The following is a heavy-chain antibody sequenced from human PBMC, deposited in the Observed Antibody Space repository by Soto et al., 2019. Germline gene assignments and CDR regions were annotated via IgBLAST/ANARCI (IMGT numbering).Heavy chain of an antibody. D-gene: IGHD3-3*01. CDR1: GYTFTSYD. V-gene: IGHV1-18*01. CDR2: MNPNSGNT. J-gene: IGHJ6*02. CDR3: ARSPGSVDFWSGYYPYGMDV. Sequence: ASVKVSCKASGYTFTSYDINWVRQATGQGLEWMGWMNPNSGNTNYAQKLQGRVTMTTDTSTSTAYMELRSLRSDDTAVYYCARSPGSVDFWSGYYPYGMDVWGQGTTVTVSS.